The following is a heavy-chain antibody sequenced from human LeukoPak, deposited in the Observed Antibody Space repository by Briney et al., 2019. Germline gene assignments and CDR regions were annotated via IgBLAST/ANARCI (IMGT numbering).Heavy chain of an antibody. CDR2: ISWSSANI. CDR1: GFTFDDYA. CDR3: AKDWTTMVQGANY. D-gene: IGHD3-10*01. V-gene: IGHV3-9*01. J-gene: IGHJ4*02. Sequence: GRSLRLSCAASGFTFDDYAMHWVRQAPGKGLEWVSGISWSSANIAYADSVKGRFTISRDSAKNSLYLQMNSLRAEDTALYYCAKDWTTMVQGANYWGQGTRVTVSS.